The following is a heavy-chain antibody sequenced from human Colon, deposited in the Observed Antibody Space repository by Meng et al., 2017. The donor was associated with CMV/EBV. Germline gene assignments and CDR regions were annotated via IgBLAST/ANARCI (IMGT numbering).Heavy chain of an antibody. CDR2: IYYSGST. CDR3: ARMILSGGGYQSWFDP. Sequence: ESLKISCTVSGYSISSGYYWSWIRQPPGKGLEWIGYIYYSGSTNYNPSLKSRVTISVDSSKNQFSLNLRSVTAADTAVYYCARMILSGGGYQSWFDPWGQGTLVTVSS. CDR1: GYSISSGYY. J-gene: IGHJ5*02. V-gene: IGHV4-61*01. D-gene: IGHD2-8*02.